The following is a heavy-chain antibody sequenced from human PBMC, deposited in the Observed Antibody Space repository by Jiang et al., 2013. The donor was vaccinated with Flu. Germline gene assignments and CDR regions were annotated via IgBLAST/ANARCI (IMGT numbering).Heavy chain of an antibody. CDR3: AREISLDFWSGLAFDI. V-gene: IGHV6-1*01. D-gene: IGHD3-3*01. J-gene: IGHJ3*02. CDR2: TYYRSKWYN. Sequence: QTLSLTCAISGDSVSSNSAAWNWIRQSPSRGLEWLGRTYYRSKWYNDYAVSVKSRITINPDTSKNQFSLQLNSVTPEDTAVYYCAREISLDFWSGLAFDIWGQGTMVTVSS. CDR1: GDSVSSNSAA.